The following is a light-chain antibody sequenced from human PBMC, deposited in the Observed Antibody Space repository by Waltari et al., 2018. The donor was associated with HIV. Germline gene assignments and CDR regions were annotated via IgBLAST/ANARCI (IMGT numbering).Light chain of an antibody. Sequence: SYVLTQPPSVSVAPGKTARFTCGGNNIGSKSVHWYQQKPGQAPRMVIYYDSDRPSVFPERFSGSNAWNTATLTISRVEAGDEADYYCQVWDSSRDHPVVFGGGTKLTVL. J-gene: IGLJ2*01. V-gene: IGLV3-21*04. CDR1: NIGSKS. CDR3: QVWDSSRDHPVV. CDR2: YDS.